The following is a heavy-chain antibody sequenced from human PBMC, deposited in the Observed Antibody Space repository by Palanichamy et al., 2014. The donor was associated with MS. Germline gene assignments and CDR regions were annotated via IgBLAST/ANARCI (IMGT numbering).Heavy chain of an antibody. V-gene: IGHV3-30-3*01. CDR3: ARGIVGATSDAFDI. CDR2: ISYDGSNK. D-gene: IGHD1-26*01. CDR1: GFTFSSYA. Sequence: QVQLVESGGGVVQPGRSLRLSCAASGFTFSSYAMHWVRQAPGKGLEWVAVISYDGSNKYYADSVKGRFTISRDNSKNTLYLQMNSLRAEDTAVYYCARGIVGATSDAFDIWGQGTMVTVSS. J-gene: IGHJ3*02.